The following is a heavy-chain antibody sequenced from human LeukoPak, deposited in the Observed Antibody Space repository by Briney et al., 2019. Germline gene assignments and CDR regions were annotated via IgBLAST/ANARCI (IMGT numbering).Heavy chain of an antibody. CDR1: GFTFSSYE. V-gene: IGHV3-48*03. J-gene: IGHJ6*03. CDR2: ISSSGSTI. D-gene: IGHD6-13*01. Sequence: GGSLRLSCAASGFTFSSYEMNWVRQAPGKGLEWVSYISSSGSTIYYADSVKGRFTISRDNANNSLDLQMNSLRAEDTAVYYCARSEGRIAAAGPLYMDVWGKGTTVTVSS. CDR3: ARSEGRIAAAGPLYMDV.